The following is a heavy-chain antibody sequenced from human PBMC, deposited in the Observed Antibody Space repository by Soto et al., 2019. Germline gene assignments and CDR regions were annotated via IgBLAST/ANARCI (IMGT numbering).Heavy chain of an antibody. D-gene: IGHD6-13*01. V-gene: IGHV3-64D*08. J-gene: IGHJ4*02. CDR2: ISSNGGST. CDR1: GFTFSSYA. Sequence: PGGSLRLSCSASGFTFSSYAMHWVRQAPGKGLEYVSAISSNGGSTYYADSVKGRFTISRDNSKNTLYLQMSSLRAEDTAVYYCVKGLDSSRWYVGSHWGQGTLVTVSS. CDR3: VKGLDSSRWYVGSH.